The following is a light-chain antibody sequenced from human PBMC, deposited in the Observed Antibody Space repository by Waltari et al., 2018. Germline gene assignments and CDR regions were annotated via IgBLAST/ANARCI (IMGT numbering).Light chain of an antibody. Sequence: SSELTQDPAVSVALGQTVRTTCPGASLRSYYASWYQQRPGQAPDLVLYGQANRPSGIPDRFSGSTSGDTASLTITGAQAEDEADYYCHSRDTISTRVFGGGTRLTV. CDR1: SLRSYY. CDR2: GQA. V-gene: IGLV3-19*01. CDR3: HSRDTISTRV. J-gene: IGLJ3*02.